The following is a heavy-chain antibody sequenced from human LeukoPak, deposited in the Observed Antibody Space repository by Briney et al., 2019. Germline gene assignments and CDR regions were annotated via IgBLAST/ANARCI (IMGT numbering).Heavy chain of an antibody. J-gene: IGHJ4*02. CDR1: GYTFTGYY. D-gene: IGHD4-23*01. Sequence: ASVKVSCKASGYTFTGYYMHWVRQAPGQGLEWMGWINPNSGGTKYAQNFQGRVTMTRDTSISTAYMELSRLRSDDTAVYYCARGIYGGNSPLVDYWGQGTLVTVSS. CDR2: INPNSGGT. CDR3: ARGIYGGNSPLVDY. V-gene: IGHV1-2*02.